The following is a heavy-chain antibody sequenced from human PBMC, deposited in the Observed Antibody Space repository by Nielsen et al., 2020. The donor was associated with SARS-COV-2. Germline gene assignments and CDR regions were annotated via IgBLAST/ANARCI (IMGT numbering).Heavy chain of an antibody. CDR1: GYTFSTSY. V-gene: IGHV1-3*01. CDR3: ARASGSDFRRGYYFDN. J-gene: IGHJ4*02. D-gene: IGHD3-3*01. Sequence: ASVKVSCKASGYTFSTSYMHWVRQAPGQRLEWMGWMSAADGRTTYSQKFQGRVTTTRDTSATTVYLELSSLTSEDTAVYYCARASGSDFRRGYYFDNWGQGTLVTVSS. CDR2: MSAADGRT.